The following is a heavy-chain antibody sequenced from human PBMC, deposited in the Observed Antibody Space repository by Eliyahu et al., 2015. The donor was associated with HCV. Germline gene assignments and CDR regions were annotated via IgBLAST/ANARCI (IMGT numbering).Heavy chain of an antibody. V-gene: IGHV3-21*01. Sequence: EVQLVESGGGLVKXGGSLRLSXAASGFTFSSYSMNWVRQAPGKGLEWVSSISSSSSYIYYADSVKGRFTISRDNAKNSLYLQMNSLRAEDTAVYYCARALGEVVADDDAFDIWGQGTMVTVSS. CDR2: ISSSSSYI. CDR3: ARALGEVVADDDAFDI. CDR1: GFTFSSYS. J-gene: IGHJ3*02. D-gene: IGHD3-10*01.